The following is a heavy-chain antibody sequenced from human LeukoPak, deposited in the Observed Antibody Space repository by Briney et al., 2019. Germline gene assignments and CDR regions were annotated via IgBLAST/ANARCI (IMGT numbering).Heavy chain of an antibody. D-gene: IGHD6-13*01. CDR3: AKVYSSSWFYDAFDI. Sequence: GGSLRLSCAASGFTLSSYGVHWVRQAPGKGLEWVAVISYDGSNKYYADSVKGRFTVSRDNSKNTLYLQMNSPRAEDTAVYYCAKVYSSSWFYDAFDIWGQGTMVTVSS. V-gene: IGHV3-30*18. CDR1: GFTLSSYG. J-gene: IGHJ3*02. CDR2: ISYDGSNK.